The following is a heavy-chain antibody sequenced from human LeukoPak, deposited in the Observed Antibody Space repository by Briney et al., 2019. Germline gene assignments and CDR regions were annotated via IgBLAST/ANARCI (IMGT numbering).Heavy chain of an antibody. Sequence: ASVTVSCKVSGYTLTELSMHWVRQAPGKGLEWMGGFDPEDGETIYAQKFQGRVTMTEDTSTDTAYMELSSLRSEDTAVYYCATHRSSSRLRRVLPYGMDVWGQGTTVTVSS. D-gene: IGHD6-6*01. J-gene: IGHJ6*02. CDR2: FDPEDGET. CDR3: ATHRSSSRLRRVLPYGMDV. V-gene: IGHV1-24*01. CDR1: GYTLTELS.